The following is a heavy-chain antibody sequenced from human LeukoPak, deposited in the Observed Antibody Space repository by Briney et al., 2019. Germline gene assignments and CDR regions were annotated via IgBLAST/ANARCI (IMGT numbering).Heavy chain of an antibody. J-gene: IGHJ4*02. V-gene: IGHV3-23*01. CDR1: GFTFSSYS. Sequence: PGGSLRLSCAASGFTFSSYSMNWVRQAPGKGLEWVSAISGSGGSTYYADSVKGRFTISRDNSKNTLYLQMNSLRAEDTAVYYCAKKGRKGPWPLDYFDYWGQGTLVTVSS. CDR2: ISGSGGST. CDR3: AKKGRKGPWPLDYFDY.